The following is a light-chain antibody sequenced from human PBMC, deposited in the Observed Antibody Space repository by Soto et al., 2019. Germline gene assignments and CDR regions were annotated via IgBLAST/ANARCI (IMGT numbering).Light chain of an antibody. CDR2: EVS. Sequence: QSALTQPPSASGSPGQSVTISCTGTSSDVGGYNYVSWYQQHPGKVPKLIIYEVSKRPSGVPDRFSASKSGNAASLTVSGLQAEDEADYYCSSYAGSNRVVFGGGTKVTVL. CDR3: SSYAGSNRVV. J-gene: IGLJ2*01. CDR1: SSDVGGYNY. V-gene: IGLV2-8*01.